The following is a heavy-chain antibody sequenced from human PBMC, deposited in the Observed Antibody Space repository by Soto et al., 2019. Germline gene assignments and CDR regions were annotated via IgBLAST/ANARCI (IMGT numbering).Heavy chain of an antibody. V-gene: IGHV1-69*01. D-gene: IGHD2-2*01. Sequence: QLQLVQSGAEVKKPGSSVKVSCKASGGNFRRYAISWVQQAPGQGLEWMGGILPIFGSPSHAQKFRDRVTITAEESTSTAYLELTSLTSEDTAIYYCVFGDCTSSSCSYYFYGLDVWGQGTTVTVSS. CDR1: GGNFRRYA. CDR2: ILPIFGSP. J-gene: IGHJ6*02. CDR3: VFGDCTSSSCSYYFYGLDV.